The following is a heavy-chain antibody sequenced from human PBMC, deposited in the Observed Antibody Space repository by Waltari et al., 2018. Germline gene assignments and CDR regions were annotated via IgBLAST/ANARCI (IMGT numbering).Heavy chain of an antibody. D-gene: IGHD2-8*01. CDR1: GGTFSSYT. Sequence: QVQLVQSGAEVKKPGSSVKVSCKASGGTFSSYTISWVRPAPGQGLEWMGRIIPILGIANYAQKFQGRVTITADKSTSTAYMELSSLRSEDTAVYYCARGLMTNTYWFDPWGQGTLVTVSS. CDR3: ARGLMTNTYWFDP. V-gene: IGHV1-69*02. CDR2: IIPILGIA. J-gene: IGHJ5*02.